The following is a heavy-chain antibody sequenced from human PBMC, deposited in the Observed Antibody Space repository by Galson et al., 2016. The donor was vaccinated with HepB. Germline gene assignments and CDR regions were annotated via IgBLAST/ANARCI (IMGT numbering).Heavy chain of an antibody. CDR2: MYPGDSDV. CDR1: GYSFSKYW. J-gene: IGHJ4*02. CDR3: ARLLAVVESRTYYLDK. V-gene: IGHV5-51*01. Sequence: QSGAEVKKPGESLKISCKGFGYSFSKYWIGWVRQMPGKGLEWMGIMYPGDSDVRYSPSLQGQVTMSGDKSISTAYLQWSSLKATDTATYFCARLLAVVESRTYYLDKWGQGTLVTVSS. D-gene: IGHD2-15*01.